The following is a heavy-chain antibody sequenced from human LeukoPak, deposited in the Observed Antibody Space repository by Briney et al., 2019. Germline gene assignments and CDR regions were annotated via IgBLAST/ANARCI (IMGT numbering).Heavy chain of an antibody. J-gene: IGHJ4*02. D-gene: IGHD3-9*01. V-gene: IGHV3-48*01. CDR1: GFTFSSYS. CDR3: AKHVRTNVWFFDL. Sequence: GGSLRLSCAASGFTFSSYSMNWVRQAPGKGLEWVSYISSSSSTIYYADSVKGRFTISRDNAKNSLYLQMNSLKAEDTAVYYCAKHVRTNVWFFDLWGQGTLVTVSS. CDR2: ISSSSSTI.